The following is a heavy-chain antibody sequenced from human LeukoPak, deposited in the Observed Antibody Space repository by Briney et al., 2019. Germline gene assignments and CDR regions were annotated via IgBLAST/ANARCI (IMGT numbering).Heavy chain of an antibody. CDR1: GYTFTGYY. V-gene: IGHV1-2*02. CDR3: ARSAVEAATPAGY. CDR2: INPSTGGT. J-gene: IGHJ4*02. Sequence: GASVKVSCKTSGYTFTGYYMHWVRQAPGQGLEWMGWINPSTGGTSYAQKFQGRVTMTRHTSITTAYMELSGLRSDDTAVYYCARSAVEAATPAGYWGQGTLVTVSS. D-gene: IGHD2-15*01.